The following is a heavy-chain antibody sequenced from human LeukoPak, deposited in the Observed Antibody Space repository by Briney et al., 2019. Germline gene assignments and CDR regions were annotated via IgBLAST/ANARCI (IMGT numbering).Heavy chain of an antibody. J-gene: IGHJ4*02. D-gene: IGHD6-13*01. CDR3: ARQVRQHLGRAGVDC. Sequence: PSETLSLTCIVSGGSINSDDYFYNWIRQHPGKDLEWIGFIHYSGSAYYNPSLKSRVTISVDTSKNQFSLNLKSVTAADTAVYYCARQVRQHLGRAGVDCWGQGTLVPVSS. CDR2: IHYSGSA. V-gene: IGHV4-31*03. CDR1: GGSINSDDYF.